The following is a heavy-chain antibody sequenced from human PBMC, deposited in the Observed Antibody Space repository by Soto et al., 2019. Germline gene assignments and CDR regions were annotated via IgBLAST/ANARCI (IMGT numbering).Heavy chain of an antibody. D-gene: IGHD3-10*01. CDR1: GRTFSRDA. CDR2: IIPLLGTA. CDR3: ARGLGDPTHFYGMDM. V-gene: IGHV1-69*01. J-gene: IGHJ6*02. Sequence: QVQLVQSGAEVKKPGSSVKVSCQASGRTFSRDAITWVRQAPGQGLEWMGGIIPLLGTANYAQMFQGRVTITADESTSTAYMELSSLRSEDTAVFYCARGLGDPTHFYGMDMWGQGTTVTVSS.